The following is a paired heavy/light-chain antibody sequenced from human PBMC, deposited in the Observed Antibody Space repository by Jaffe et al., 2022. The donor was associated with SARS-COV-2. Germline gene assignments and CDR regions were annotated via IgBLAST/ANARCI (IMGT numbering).Light chain of an antibody. CDR3: NCRDSSGFYV. J-gene: IGLJ1*01. CDR1: SLRSCY. Sequence: SSELTQDPAVSVALGQTVTITCHGDSLRSCYASWYQQKPRQAPVCVLSGENNRPLGISDRFSGSNSGTTASLTITGAQAADEADYYCNCRDSSGFYVFGSGTRVTVL. V-gene: IGLV3-19*01. CDR2: GEN.
Heavy chain of an antibody. V-gene: IGHV5-51*01. D-gene: IGHD3-22*01. J-gene: IGHJ4*02. CDR2: IFFGDSET. CDR1: GYSFSSHW. CDR3: ARLGTDSSNWSYFDY. Sequence: EVQLVQSGAAVREPGDSLKISCKGSGYSFSSHWIAWVRQMPGKGLEWMGIIFFGDSETRYSPSFQGQVTISVDKSLNTAYLQWSSLKASDTAMYYCARLGTDSSNWSYFDYWGQGTLVAVSS.